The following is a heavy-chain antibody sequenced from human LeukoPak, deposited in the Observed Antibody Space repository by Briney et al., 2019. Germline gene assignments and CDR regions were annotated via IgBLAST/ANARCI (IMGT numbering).Heavy chain of an antibody. D-gene: IGHD2-21*02. V-gene: IGHV3-23*01. CDR2: ISGSGGST. CDR3: ARAYCGGDCYSAGYNWFDP. J-gene: IGHJ5*02. Sequence: GGSLRLSCAASGFTFSSYAMSWVRQAPGKGLEWVSAISGSGGSTYYADSAKGRFTISRDNSKNTLYLQMNSLRAEDTAVYYCARAYCGGDCYSAGYNWFDPWGQGTLVTVSS. CDR1: GFTFSSYA.